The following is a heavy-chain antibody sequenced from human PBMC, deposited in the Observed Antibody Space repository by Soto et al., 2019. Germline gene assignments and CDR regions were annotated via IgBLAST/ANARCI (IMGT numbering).Heavy chain of an antibody. Sequence: QVHLQESGPGLVKASQTLSLTCTVSGGSISGGGGYYWSWIRQHPGKGLEWIGYIYYSGSTYYNPSLKSRATISVDTSENQFSLKLSSVTAADTAVYYCARRASSGRDPFYFGYWGQGTLVAVSS. J-gene: IGHJ4*02. V-gene: IGHV4-31*03. D-gene: IGHD6-6*01. CDR3: ARRASSGRDPFYFGY. CDR2: IYYSGST. CDR1: GGSISGGGGYY.